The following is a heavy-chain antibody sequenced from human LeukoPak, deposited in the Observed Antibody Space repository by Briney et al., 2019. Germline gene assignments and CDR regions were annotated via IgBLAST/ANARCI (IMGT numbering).Heavy chain of an antibody. CDR3: AREGSSSWYYFDY. V-gene: IGHV3-7*01. D-gene: IGHD6-13*01. CDR2: IKQDGSEK. CDR1: GFTFSSYW. J-gene: IGHJ4*02. Sequence: AGGSLRLSCAASGFTFSSYWMSWVRQAPGKGLEWVANIKQDGSEKYYVDSVKGRFTISRDSAKNSLYLQMNSLRAEDTAVYYCAREGSSSWYYFDYWGQGTLVTVSS.